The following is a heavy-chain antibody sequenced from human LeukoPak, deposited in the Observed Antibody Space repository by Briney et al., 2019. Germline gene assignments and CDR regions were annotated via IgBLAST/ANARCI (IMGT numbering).Heavy chain of an antibody. CDR3: AKESESYDSSGSTLDY. CDR1: GFTFSSYG. Sequence: PGGSLRLSCAASGFTFSSYGMSWVCQAPGKGLEWLSVISGGSSGSTYYADSVTGRFTVSRDNSKNTLYLQMNSLRAEDTAVYYCAKESESYDSSGSTLDYWGQGTLVTVSS. CDR2: ISGGSSGST. V-gene: IGHV3-23*01. J-gene: IGHJ4*02. D-gene: IGHD3-22*01.